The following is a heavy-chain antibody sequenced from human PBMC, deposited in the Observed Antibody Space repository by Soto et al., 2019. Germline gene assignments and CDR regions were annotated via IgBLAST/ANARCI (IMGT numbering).Heavy chain of an antibody. CDR3: ACMLKNKLISSYYYGMDV. J-gene: IGHJ6*02. Sequence: GESLKISCKGSGYSFTSYWISWVRQMPGKGLEWMGRIDPSDSYTNYSPSFQGHVTISADKSISTAYLQWSSLKASDTAMYYCACMLKNKLISSYYYGMDVWGQGTTVTVSS. V-gene: IGHV5-10-1*01. CDR2: IDPSDSYT. D-gene: IGHD2-8*01. CDR1: GYSFTSYW.